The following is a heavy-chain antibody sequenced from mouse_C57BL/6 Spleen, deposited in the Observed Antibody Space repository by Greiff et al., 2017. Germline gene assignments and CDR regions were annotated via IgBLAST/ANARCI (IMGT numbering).Heavy chain of an antibody. D-gene: IGHD1-1*02. CDR2: IYPGDGDT. CDR1: GYAFSSSW. CDR3: AKYGPYAMDY. V-gene: IGHV1-82*01. J-gene: IGHJ4*01. Sequence: LQESGPELVKPGASVKISCKASGYAFSSSWMNWVKQRPGKGLEWIGRIYPGDGDTNYNGKFKGKATLTADKSSSTAYMQLSSLTSEDSAVYFCAKYGPYAMDYWGQGTSVTVSS.